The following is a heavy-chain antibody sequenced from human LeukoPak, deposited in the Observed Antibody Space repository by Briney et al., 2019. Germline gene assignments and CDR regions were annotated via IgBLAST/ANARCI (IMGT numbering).Heavy chain of an antibody. J-gene: IGHJ4*02. CDR2: IRYDGSNK. D-gene: IGHD4-17*01. CDR1: GFTFSSYG. Sequence: AGGSLRLXCAVSGFTFSSYGMHWVRQAPGKGLEWVAFIRYDGSNKYYADSVMGRFTIYRENSKNTLYLQMNSLRDEDTAVYYCATHHTTVTPHLDYWGPGNLVTVSS. CDR3: ATHHTTVTPHLDY. V-gene: IGHV3-30*02.